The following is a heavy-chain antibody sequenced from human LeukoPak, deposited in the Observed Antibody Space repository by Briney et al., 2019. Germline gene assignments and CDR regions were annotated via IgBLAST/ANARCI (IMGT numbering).Heavy chain of an antibody. V-gene: IGHV4-59*01. CDR1: GGSISSFF. CDR2: VHSSGST. Sequence: PSETLSLTCTVSGGSISSFFWSWIRQPPGKGLEWIGYVHSSGSTKYNPSLKSRLIISVDMSKNQFSLKLRSASVADTAVYYCARLAPGNYDILTGDPKVVFDYWGQGVLVTVSS. D-gene: IGHD3-9*01. J-gene: IGHJ4*02. CDR3: ARLAPGNYDILTGDPKVVFDY.